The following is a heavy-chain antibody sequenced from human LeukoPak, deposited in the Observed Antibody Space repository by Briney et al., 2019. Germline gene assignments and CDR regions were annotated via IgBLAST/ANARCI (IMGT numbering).Heavy chain of an antibody. D-gene: IGHD5-18*01. CDR3: AKERDTAMVTIDY. Sequence: GGSLRLSCAASGFTFSSYGMHWVRQAPGKGLEWVAFIRYDGSNKYYADSVKGRFTISRDNSKNTLYLQVNSLRAEDTAVYYCAKERDTAMVTIDYWGQGTPVTVSS. V-gene: IGHV3-30*02. CDR1: GFTFSSYG. CDR2: IRYDGSNK. J-gene: IGHJ4*02.